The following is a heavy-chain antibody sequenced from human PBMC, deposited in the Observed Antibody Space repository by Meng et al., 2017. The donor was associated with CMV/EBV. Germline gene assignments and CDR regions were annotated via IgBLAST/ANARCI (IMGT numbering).Heavy chain of an antibody. CDR2: IIPIFGTA. J-gene: IGHJ6*02. CDR3: AREGTFGDFWSGYYSYYGMDV. CDR1: GGTFSSYA. V-gene: IGHV1-69*05. Sequence: SVKVSCKASGGTFSSYAISWVRQAPGQGLEWMGGIIPIFGTANYAQKFQGRVTITTDESTSTAYMELSSPRSEDTAVYYCAREGTFGDFWSGYYSYYGMDVWGQGTTVTVSS. D-gene: IGHD3-3*01.